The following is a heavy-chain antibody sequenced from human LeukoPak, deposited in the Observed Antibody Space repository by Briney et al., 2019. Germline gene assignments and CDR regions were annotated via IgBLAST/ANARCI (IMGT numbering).Heavy chain of an antibody. CDR1: GFTFSSYS. Sequence: GGSLTLSCAASGFTFSSYSMNWVRQAPGKGLEWVSSISSSSSYIYYADSVKGRFTISRDNAKNSLYLQMNSLRAEDTAVYYCARGSKKHIVVVRTGYAFDIWGRGTMVTVSS. V-gene: IGHV3-21*01. CDR3: ARGSKKHIVVVRTGYAFDI. J-gene: IGHJ3*02. CDR2: ISSSSSYI. D-gene: IGHD2-21*01.